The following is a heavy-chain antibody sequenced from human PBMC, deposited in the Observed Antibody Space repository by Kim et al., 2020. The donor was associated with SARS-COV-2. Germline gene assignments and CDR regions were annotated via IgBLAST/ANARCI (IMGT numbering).Heavy chain of an antibody. CDR2: ISGSGGST. CDR1: GFTFSSYA. V-gene: IGHV3-23*01. D-gene: IGHD2-15*01. Sequence: GGSLRLSCAASGFTFSSYAMSWVRQAPGKGLEWVSAISGSGGSTYYADSVKGRFTISRDNSKNTLYLQMNSLRAEDTAVDYCAKDGWRVVGAATCGMDVWGQGTTVTVSS. J-gene: IGHJ6*02. CDR3: AKDGWRVVGAATCGMDV.